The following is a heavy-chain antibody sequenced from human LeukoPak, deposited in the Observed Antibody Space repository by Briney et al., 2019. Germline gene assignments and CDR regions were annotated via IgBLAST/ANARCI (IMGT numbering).Heavy chain of an antibody. CDR1: GFTFSDYT. CDR2: ISYDGSNK. CDR3: ARDSLWFGDPPGDYFDH. J-gene: IGHJ4*02. D-gene: IGHD3-10*01. V-gene: IGHV3-30*04. Sequence: PGGSLRLSCAASGFTFSDYTMHWVRRAPGKGLEWVGLISYDGSNKYFADSVKGRFSISRDNSKNTLYLQMNSLRPDDTAVYSCARDSLWFGDPPGDYFDHWGQGTLVTVSS.